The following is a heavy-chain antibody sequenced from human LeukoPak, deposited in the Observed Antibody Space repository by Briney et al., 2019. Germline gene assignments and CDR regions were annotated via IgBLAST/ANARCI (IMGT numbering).Heavy chain of an antibody. D-gene: IGHD3-22*01. V-gene: IGHV3-7*01. CDR3: ARGAMYYYEKAPFDP. CDR1: GFTFSSYW. Sequence: GGSLRLSCAASGFTFSSYWMNWVRQTPGKGLEWVANIKQDGSEKYYVDSVKGRFTITRDNAKNSLYLQMNSLRAEDTAVYYCARGAMYYYEKAPFDPWGQGTLVTVSS. CDR2: IKQDGSEK. J-gene: IGHJ5*02.